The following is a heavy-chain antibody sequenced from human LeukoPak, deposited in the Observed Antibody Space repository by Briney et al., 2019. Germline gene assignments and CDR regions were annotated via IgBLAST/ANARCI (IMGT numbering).Heavy chain of an antibody. Sequence: ASVKVSCKASGYTFTSYYMHWVRQAPGQGLERMGIINPSGGSTSYAQKFQGRVTMTRDMSTSTVYMELSSLRSEDTAVYYCARAPYSSYPDYWGQGTLVTVSS. CDR3: ARAPYSSYPDY. CDR2: INPSGGST. CDR1: GYTFTSYY. J-gene: IGHJ4*02. V-gene: IGHV1-46*01. D-gene: IGHD6-6*01.